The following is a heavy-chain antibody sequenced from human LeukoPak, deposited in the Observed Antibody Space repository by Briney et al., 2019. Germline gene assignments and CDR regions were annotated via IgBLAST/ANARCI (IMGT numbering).Heavy chain of an antibody. CDR2: INWNGGST. Sequence: PGGSLRLSCAASGFTFYDYGMSWVRQAPGKGLEWVSGINWNGGSTGYADSVKGRFTISRDNAKNSLYLQMNSLRAEDTALYYCARHYYDSSGYYLPRYFDLWGRGTLVTVSS. CDR3: ARHYYDSSGYYLPRYFDL. D-gene: IGHD3-22*01. J-gene: IGHJ2*01. V-gene: IGHV3-20*04. CDR1: GFTFYDYG.